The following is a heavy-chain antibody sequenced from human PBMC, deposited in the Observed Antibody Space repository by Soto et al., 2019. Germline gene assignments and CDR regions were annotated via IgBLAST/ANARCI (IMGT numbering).Heavy chain of an antibody. D-gene: IGHD1-7*01. CDR1: GYTFTSYG. V-gene: IGHV1-18*01. Sequence: GASVKVSCKASGYTFTSYGISWVRQAPGQGLEWMGWISPYNGNTKYAQKLQGRVTMTTDTSTSTGYMELRSLRSDDTAVYYCARDIDQYNWNYGDHWGQGTLVTVSS. CDR3: ARDIDQYNWNYGDH. CDR2: ISPYNGNT. J-gene: IGHJ4*02.